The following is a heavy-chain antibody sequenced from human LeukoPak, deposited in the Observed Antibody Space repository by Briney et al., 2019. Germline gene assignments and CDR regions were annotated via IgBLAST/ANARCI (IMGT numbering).Heavy chain of an antibody. J-gene: IGHJ4*02. Sequence: GGSLRLSCTASGFTFSSYGMHWVRQAPGKGLEWVAGIWYDGSNQQYADSVKGRFTISRDNSGNTVFLQMNSLSPEDTAVYSCAKGDSPDHFEHWGLGTLVTVSS. V-gene: IGHV3-33*06. CDR1: GFTFSSYG. CDR3: AKGDSPDHFEH. CDR2: IWYDGSNQ. D-gene: IGHD3-22*01.